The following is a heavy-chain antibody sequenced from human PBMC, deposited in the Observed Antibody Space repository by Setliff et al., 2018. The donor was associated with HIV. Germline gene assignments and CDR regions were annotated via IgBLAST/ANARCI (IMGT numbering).Heavy chain of an antibody. CDR1: GYFFLNSW. D-gene: IGHD3-9*01. V-gene: IGHV5-51*01. CDR2: IYPGDSET. Sequence: RGSLKISCQASGYFFLNSWIGWVRQVPGKGLEWVAVIYPGDSETRYSPSFEGQVTVSVDKSITTAYLRWSSLGASDTATYYCTKHPLRPGIAGYFYFIDAWGTGTPVTVSS. CDR3: TKHPLRPGIAGYFYFIDA. J-gene: IGHJ6*04.